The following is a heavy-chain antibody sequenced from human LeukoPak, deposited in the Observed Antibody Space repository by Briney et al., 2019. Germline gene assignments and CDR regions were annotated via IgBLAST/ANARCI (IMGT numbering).Heavy chain of an antibody. D-gene: IGHD3-9*01. CDR2: INPKSGDA. Sequence: ASVKVSCKASGYTFTGYYMHWVRQAPGQGLEWMGWINPKSGDANYAQKFQGRVTMTWDTSISTAYMELSRLSSDDTAVYYCAREYILTGYYGDYWGQGTLVTVSS. CDR3: AREYILTGYYGDY. CDR1: GYTFTGYY. V-gene: IGHV1-2*02. J-gene: IGHJ4*02.